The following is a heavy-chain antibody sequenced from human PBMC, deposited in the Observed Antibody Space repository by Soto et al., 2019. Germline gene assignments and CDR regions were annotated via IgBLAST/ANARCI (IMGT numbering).Heavy chain of an antibody. J-gene: IGHJ5*02. CDR2: IYYRGFT. Sequence: QVQLQESGPGLVKPSQTLSLTCTVSGGSISSGGYYWSWIRQHPGKGLDPQHPGKGLEWIGYIYYRGFTYSHPSLKSRVTISVDTSKNQFSLKLSSVTAADTAVYYCARSISPWGQGTLVTVSS. V-gene: IGHV4-31*03. CDR3: ARSISP. CDR1: GGSISSGGYY. D-gene: IGHD3-3*01.